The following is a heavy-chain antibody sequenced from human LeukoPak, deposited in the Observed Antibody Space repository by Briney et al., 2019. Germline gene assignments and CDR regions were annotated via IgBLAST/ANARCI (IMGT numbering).Heavy chain of an antibody. CDR3: AKDIGQQLVRAMNWFDP. J-gene: IGHJ5*02. Sequence: GGSLRLSCAASGFTFDDYAMHWVRQAPGKGLEWVSGISWNSGSIGHADSVKGRFTISRDNAKNSLYLQMNSLRAEDTALYYCAKDIGQQLVRAMNWFDPWGQGTLVTVSS. D-gene: IGHD6-13*01. CDR2: ISWNSGSI. CDR1: GFTFDDYA. V-gene: IGHV3-9*01.